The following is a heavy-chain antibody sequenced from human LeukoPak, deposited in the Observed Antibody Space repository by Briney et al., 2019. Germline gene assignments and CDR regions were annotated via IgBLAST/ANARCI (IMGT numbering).Heavy chain of an antibody. D-gene: IGHD1-26*01. V-gene: IGHV1-8*01. CDR1: GYTFTSYD. CDR3: ARLIVGATTDDY. CDR2: MNPNSGNT. J-gene: IGHJ4*02. Sequence: ASVKVSCKASGYTFTSYDINWVRQATGQGLEWMGWMNPNSGNTGYAQKFQGRVTMTRNTSISTAYMELSSLRSEDTAVYYCARLIVGATTDDYWGQGTLVTASS.